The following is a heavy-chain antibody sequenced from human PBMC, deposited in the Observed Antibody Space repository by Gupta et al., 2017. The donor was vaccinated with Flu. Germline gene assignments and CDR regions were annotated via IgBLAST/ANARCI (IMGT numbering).Heavy chain of an antibody. Sequence: EVQLLESGGVLVQPGGSLSLSCAASGFTFSSYAMSWVRQAPGKGLEWVSAISGSGGSTYYADSVKGRFTISRDNSKNTLYLQMNSLRAEDTAVYYCAKSSSRRGPITGTTFDYWGQGTLVTVSS. D-gene: IGHD1-7*01. V-gene: IGHV3-23*01. CDR3: AKSSSRRGPITGTTFDY. CDR2: ISGSGGST. J-gene: IGHJ4*02. CDR1: GFTFSSYA.